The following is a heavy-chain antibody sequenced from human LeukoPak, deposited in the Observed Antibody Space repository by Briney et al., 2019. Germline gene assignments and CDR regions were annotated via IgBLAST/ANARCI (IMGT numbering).Heavy chain of an antibody. CDR1: GGSFSGYY. J-gene: IGHJ4*02. V-gene: IGHV4-34*01. D-gene: IGHD5-18*01. CDR3: ASYRSYGTYYFDY. CDR2: INHSGST. Sequence: SETLSLTCAVYGGSFSGYYWSWIRQPPGKGLEWIGEINHSGSTNYNPSLKSRVTISVDTSKNLFSLKLSSVTAADTAVYYCASYRSYGTYYFDYWGQGTLVTVSS.